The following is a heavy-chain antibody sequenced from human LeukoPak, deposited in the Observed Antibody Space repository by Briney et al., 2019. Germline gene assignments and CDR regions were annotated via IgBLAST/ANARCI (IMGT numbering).Heavy chain of an antibody. CDR1: GFSFSTYW. J-gene: IGHJ4*02. CDR3: ARALEWLSPFDY. CDR2: INSDGTST. D-gene: IGHD3-3*01. V-gene: IGHV3-74*01. Sequence: PGGSLRLSCAASGFSFSTYWMHWVRQAPGKGLAWVSRINSDGTSTNYAESVKGRFTISRDNAKNTLYLQMNSLRAEDTAVYYCARALEWLSPFDYWGPGTLVTVSS.